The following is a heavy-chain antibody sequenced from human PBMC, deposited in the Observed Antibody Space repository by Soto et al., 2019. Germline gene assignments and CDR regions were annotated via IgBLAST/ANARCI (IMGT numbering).Heavy chain of an antibody. CDR3: ARAVYGGNNCYGMDV. Sequence: SETLSLICTVSGGSISSYYWNWIRQPPGKGLEWIGYIYYSGTTNYNPSLKSRVTISVDKSKTQFSLRVSSVTAADTAVYYCARAVYGGNNCYGMDVWGQGTTVTVSS. D-gene: IGHD2-15*01. CDR2: IYYSGTT. J-gene: IGHJ6*02. CDR1: GGSISSYY. V-gene: IGHV4-59*01.